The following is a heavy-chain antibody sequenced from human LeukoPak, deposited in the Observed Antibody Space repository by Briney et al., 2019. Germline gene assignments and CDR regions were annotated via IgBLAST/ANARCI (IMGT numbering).Heavy chain of an antibody. CDR2: IYWDDDK. CDR3: AHRWVGSSWYWVYFDY. D-gene: IGHD6-13*01. V-gene: IGHV2-5*02. J-gene: IGHJ4*02. Sequence: SGPTLVKPTQTLTLTCTFSGFSLRTSGVGVGWIRQPPGKALEWLALIYWDDDKRYSPSLKSRLTITEDTSKNQVVLSMTDMDPVDTATYYCAHRWVGSSWYWVYFDYWGPGTLVTVSS. CDR1: GFSLRTSGVG.